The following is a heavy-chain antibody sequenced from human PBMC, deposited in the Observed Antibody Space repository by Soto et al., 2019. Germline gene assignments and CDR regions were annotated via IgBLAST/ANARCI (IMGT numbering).Heavy chain of an antibody. Sequence: ASVKVSCKASGYTFTSYGIHWVRQAPGQRLEWMGWITAANGDTKYSPKFQGRVTITRYTSASTAYMELSSLRSEDTAVYYCVRRQVSATGIDWFDPWGQGTLVTVSS. D-gene: IGHD6-13*01. CDR1: GYTFTSYG. J-gene: IGHJ5*02. CDR3: VRRQVSATGIDWFDP. V-gene: IGHV1-3*01. CDR2: ITAANGDT.